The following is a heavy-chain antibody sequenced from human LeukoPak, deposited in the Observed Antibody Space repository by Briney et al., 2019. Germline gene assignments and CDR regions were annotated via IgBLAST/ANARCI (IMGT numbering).Heavy chain of an antibody. D-gene: IGHD3-9*01. CDR3: ARGPDYDILTGRQNPFNFDY. Sequence: SQTLSLTCTVSGGSISSGGYYWSWIRQHPGKGLEWIGYIYYSGTTHYNPSLKSRVTISVDTSKNQFSLKLSSVTAADTAVYYCARGPDYDILTGRQNPFNFDYWGQGTLVTVSS. CDR2: IYYSGTT. CDR1: GGSISSGGYY. J-gene: IGHJ4*02. V-gene: IGHV4-31*03.